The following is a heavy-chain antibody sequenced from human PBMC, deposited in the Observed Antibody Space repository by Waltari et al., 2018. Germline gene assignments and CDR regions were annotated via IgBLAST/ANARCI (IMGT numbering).Heavy chain of an antibody. J-gene: IGHJ3*01. Sequence: QVQLHLWGAGLLKPSETLSLTCAVYGGSFNYYSWSWIRQPQGQGLEWIGEINHSGSPKYKSSLRSRVTISVDTSKKQFSLNLNSVTAADTAMYYCARGGFCSDNDCYAADDAFDVWGQGTMVTVSS. D-gene: IGHD2-2*03. CDR1: GGSFNYYS. V-gene: IGHV4-34*01. CDR2: INHSGSP. CDR3: ARGGFCSDNDCYAADDAFDV.